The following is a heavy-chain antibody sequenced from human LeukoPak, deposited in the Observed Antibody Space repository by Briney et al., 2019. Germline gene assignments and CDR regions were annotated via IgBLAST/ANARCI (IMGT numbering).Heavy chain of an antibody. Sequence: GGSLRLSCAASGFTFSSYGMHWVREAPGKGLEWVAVIWYDGSNKYYADSVKGRFTISRDNSKNTLYLQMNSLRAEDTAVYYCARDYYDSSGYVDYWGQGTLVTVSS. D-gene: IGHD3-22*01. V-gene: IGHV3-33*01. CDR1: GFTFSSYG. CDR3: ARDYYDSSGYVDY. J-gene: IGHJ4*02. CDR2: IWYDGSNK.